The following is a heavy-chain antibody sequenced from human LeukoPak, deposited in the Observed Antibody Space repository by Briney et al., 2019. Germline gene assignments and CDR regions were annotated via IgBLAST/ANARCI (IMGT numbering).Heavy chain of an antibody. D-gene: IGHD4-11*01. CDR2: IYYSGST. CDR1: GGSISSSSYY. CDR3: ATVSADY. V-gene: IGHV4-39*01. J-gene: IGHJ4*02. Sequence: SSETLSLTCTVSGGSISSSSYYWGWIRQPPGKGLEWIGSIYYSGSTYYNPSLKSRVTISVDTSKNQFSLKLSSVTAADTAVYYCATVSADYWGQGTLVTVSS.